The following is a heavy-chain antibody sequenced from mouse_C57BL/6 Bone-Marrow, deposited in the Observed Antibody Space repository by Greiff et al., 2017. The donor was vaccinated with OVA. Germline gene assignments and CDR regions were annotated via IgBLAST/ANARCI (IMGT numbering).Heavy chain of an antibody. Sequence: EVMLVESGGGLVKPGGSLKLSCAASGYTFSSYAMSWVRQTPEKRLEWVATISDGGSYTYYPDNVTGRVTISRDNAKNNLYLQMSHLKSEDTAMYYCARFVLFWDYWGQGTTLTVSS. CDR3: ARFVLFWDY. CDR1: GYTFSSYA. J-gene: IGHJ2*01. CDR2: ISDGGSYT. V-gene: IGHV5-4*03.